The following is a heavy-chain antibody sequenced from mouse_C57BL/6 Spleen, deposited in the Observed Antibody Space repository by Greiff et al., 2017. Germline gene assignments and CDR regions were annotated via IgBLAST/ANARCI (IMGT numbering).Heavy chain of an antibody. D-gene: IGHD1-1*01. V-gene: IGHV1-61*01. Sequence: QVQLQQPGAELVRPGSSVKLSCKASGYTFTSYWMDWVKQRPGQGLEWIGNIYPSDSETHYNQKFKDKATLTVDKSSSTAYMQLSSLTSEDSAVYYCATAVVERWYFDVWGTGTTVTVSS. CDR1: GYTFTSYW. CDR3: ATAVVERWYFDV. CDR2: IYPSDSET. J-gene: IGHJ1*03.